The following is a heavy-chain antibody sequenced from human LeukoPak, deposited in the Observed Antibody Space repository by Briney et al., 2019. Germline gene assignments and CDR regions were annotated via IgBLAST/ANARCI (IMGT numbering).Heavy chain of an antibody. V-gene: IGHV3-21*01. CDR1: GFFFSDSA. J-gene: IGHJ4*02. CDR2: ISSSSSYI. Sequence: GGSLRLSCAASGFFFSDSAMAWVRQAPGKGLEWVSSISSSSSYIYYADSVKGRFTISRDNAKNSLYLQMNSLRAEDTAVYYCARDLGYYDSSGYSDYWGQGTLVTVSS. D-gene: IGHD3-22*01. CDR3: ARDLGYYDSSGYSDY.